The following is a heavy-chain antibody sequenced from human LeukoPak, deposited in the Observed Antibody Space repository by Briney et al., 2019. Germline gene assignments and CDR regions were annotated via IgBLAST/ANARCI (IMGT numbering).Heavy chain of an antibody. V-gene: IGHV3-48*02. D-gene: IGHD5-12*01. J-gene: IGHJ4*02. CDR1: GFTFSGYS. CDR2: ISSRSDSV. CDR3: ARAMRSGYDY. Sequence: PGGSLRLSCAASGFTFSGYSMNWVRQAPGKRLEWVSYISSRSDSVYYADSVKGRFTISRDNAENSLYLQMNSLRDEDTAVYYCARAMRSGYDYWGQGTLVTVSS.